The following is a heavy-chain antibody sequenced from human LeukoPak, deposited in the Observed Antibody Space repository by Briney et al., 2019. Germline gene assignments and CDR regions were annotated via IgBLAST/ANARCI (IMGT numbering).Heavy chain of an antibody. D-gene: IGHD6-19*01. J-gene: IGHJ1*01. CDR2: ISYDGSN. CDR1: GFTFSSYG. CDR3: AKERGETVAGTVYFQH. Sequence: GRSLRLSCPASGFTFSSYGMHWVRQAPGKGLEWVAVISYDGSNNYADSVKGRFTISRDNSKNTLYLQMKSLRAEDTAVYYCAKERGETVAGTVYFQHWGQGTLVTVSS. V-gene: IGHV3-30*18.